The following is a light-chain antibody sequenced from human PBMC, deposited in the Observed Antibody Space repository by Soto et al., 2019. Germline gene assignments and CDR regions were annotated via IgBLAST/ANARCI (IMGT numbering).Light chain of an antibody. CDR1: SSDVGGYNY. Sequence: QSVLTQPPSASGSPGQSVTISCTGTSSDVGGYNYVSWYQQYPGKAPKLLIYEVSKRPSGVPDRFSASKSGNTASLTVSGLQAEDEADYYCSSYAGSNIGVFGGGTKLTVL. CDR2: EVS. V-gene: IGLV2-8*01. J-gene: IGLJ2*01. CDR3: SSYAGSNIGV.